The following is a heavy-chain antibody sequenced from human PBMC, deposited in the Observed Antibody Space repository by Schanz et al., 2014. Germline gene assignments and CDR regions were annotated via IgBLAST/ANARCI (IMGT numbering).Heavy chain of an antibody. CDR2: ISGSGGST. D-gene: IGHD2-21*01. J-gene: IGHJ4*02. Sequence: VQLVESGGGLVQPGGSLRLSCAASGFTFSSYAMSWVRQAPGKGLEWVSAISGSGGSTYYTDSVKGRFTISRDNSKSTLYVEMNSHIDEDTAVYYDAKTHFPGETQTCGNWGRGTLVTVSS. CDR3: AKTHFPGETQTCGN. CDR1: GFTFSSYA. V-gene: IGHV3-23*04.